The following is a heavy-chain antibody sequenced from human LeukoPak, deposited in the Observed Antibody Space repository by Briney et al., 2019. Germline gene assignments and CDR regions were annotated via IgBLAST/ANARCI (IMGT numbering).Heavy chain of an antibody. D-gene: IGHD4-23*01. J-gene: IGHJ6*02. CDR1: GFTVSSNY. CDR3: AREVATNYYYYYYGMDV. Sequence: GGSLRLSCAASGFTVSSNYMSWVRQAPGKGLEWVSVIYSGGSTYYADSVKGRFTISRGNSKNTLYLQMNSLRAEDTAVYYCAREVATNYYYYYYGMDVWGQGTTVTVSS. V-gene: IGHV3-53*01. CDR2: IYSGGST.